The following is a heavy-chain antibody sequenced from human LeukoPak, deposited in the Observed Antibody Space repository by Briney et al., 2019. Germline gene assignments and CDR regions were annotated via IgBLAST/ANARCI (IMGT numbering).Heavy chain of an antibody. CDR1: GFSVSSNY. Sequence: GGSLRLSCAASGFSVSSNYISWVRQAPGKGLEWVSVIYSGGNTYYADSVKGRFTISRDNSKNTLYLQMNSLRAEDTAVYYCARVGSQYDSSGYPCWGQGTLVTVSS. CDR3: ARVGSQYDSSGYPC. V-gene: IGHV3-53*01. J-gene: IGHJ4*02. D-gene: IGHD3-22*01. CDR2: IYSGGNT.